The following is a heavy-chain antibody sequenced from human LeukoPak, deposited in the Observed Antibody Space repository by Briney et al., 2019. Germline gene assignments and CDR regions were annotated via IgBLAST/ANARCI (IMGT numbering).Heavy chain of an antibody. CDR1: GGSISSSSYY. Sequence: SETLSLTCTVSGGSISSSSYYWGWIRQPPGKGLEWIGSIYYSGSTYYNPSLKSRVTMSVDTSKNQFSLKLSSATAADTAVYYCARDPSDYCSSTSCYPKRYYYYGMDVWGQGTTVTVSS. V-gene: IGHV4-39*07. J-gene: IGHJ6*02. CDR2: IYYSGST. CDR3: ARDPSDYCSSTSCYPKRYYYYGMDV. D-gene: IGHD2-2*01.